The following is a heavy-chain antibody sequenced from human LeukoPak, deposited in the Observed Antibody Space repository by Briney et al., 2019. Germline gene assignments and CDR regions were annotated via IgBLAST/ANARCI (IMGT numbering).Heavy chain of an antibody. CDR1: GFTVSSNY. CDR3: ARDVGFIVGATPGAFDI. J-gene: IGHJ3*02. V-gene: IGHV3-66*01. D-gene: IGHD1-26*01. Sequence: GGSLRLSCAASGFTVSSNYMTWVRQAPGKGLEWVSVIYSGGNTYYADSVKGRFTISRDNTKNTLYLQMNNLRADDTAVYYCARDVGFIVGATPGAFDIWGQGTMVTVSS. CDR2: IYSGGNT.